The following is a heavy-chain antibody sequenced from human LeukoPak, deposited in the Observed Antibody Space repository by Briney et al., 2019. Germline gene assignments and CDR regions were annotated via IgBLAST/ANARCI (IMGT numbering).Heavy chain of an antibody. D-gene: IGHD5-12*01. J-gene: IGHJ5*02. CDR3: ARGRPYVDIVARQQRRKRNWFDP. V-gene: IGHV4-34*01. CDR1: GFTFDDYG. CDR2: INHSGST. Sequence: PGGSLRLSCAASGFTFDDYGMSWVRQPPGKGLEWIGEINHSGSTNYNPSLKSRVTISVDTSKNQFSLKLSSVTAADMAVYYCARGRPYVDIVARQQRRKRNWFDPWGQGTLVTVSS.